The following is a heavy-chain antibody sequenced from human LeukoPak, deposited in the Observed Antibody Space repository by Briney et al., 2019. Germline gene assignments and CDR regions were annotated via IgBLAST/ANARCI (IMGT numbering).Heavy chain of an antibody. CDR2: IYPGDSDT. J-gene: IGHJ3*02. CDR3: ARPKWGDTAMVTFDAFDI. V-gene: IGHV5-51*01. Sequence: GESLKISCKGSGYSFTSYWIGWVRQMPGKGLEWMGIIYPGDSDTRYSPSFQGQVTISADKSISTAYLQWSSLKASDTAMYYCARPKWGDTAMVTFDAFDIWGQGTMVTASS. D-gene: IGHD5-18*01. CDR1: GYSFTSYW.